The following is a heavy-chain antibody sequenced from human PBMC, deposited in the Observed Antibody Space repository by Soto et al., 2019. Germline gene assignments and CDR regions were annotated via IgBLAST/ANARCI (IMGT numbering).Heavy chain of an antibody. CDR1: GGSFSGYY. J-gene: IGHJ6*02. V-gene: IGHV4-34*01. Sequence: TSETLSLTCAVYGGSFSGYYWSWIRQPPGKGLEWIGEINHSGSTNYNPSLKSRVTISVDTSKNQFSLKLSSVTAADTAVYYCARGRGYSYGYLSYYYGMDVWGQGTTVTVSS. D-gene: IGHD5-18*01. CDR3: ARGRGYSYGYLSYYYGMDV. CDR2: INHSGST.